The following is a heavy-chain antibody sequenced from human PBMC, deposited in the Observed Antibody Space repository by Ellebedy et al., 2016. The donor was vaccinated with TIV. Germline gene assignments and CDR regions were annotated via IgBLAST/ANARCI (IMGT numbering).Heavy chain of an antibody. CDR3: ARVYRNWFDP. Sequence: PGGSLRLSCAASGFTFSSYAMSWVRQAPGKGLEWVANIKQDGSEKYYVDSVKGRFTISRDNAKNSLYLQMNSLRAEDTAVYYCARVYRNWFDPWGQGTLVTVSS. D-gene: IGHD3-16*02. CDR2: IKQDGSEK. J-gene: IGHJ5*02. CDR1: GFTFSSYA. V-gene: IGHV3-7*03.